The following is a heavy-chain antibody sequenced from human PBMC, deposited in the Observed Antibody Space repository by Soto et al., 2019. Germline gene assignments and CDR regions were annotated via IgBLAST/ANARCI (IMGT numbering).Heavy chain of an antibody. D-gene: IGHD5-18*01. CDR2: ISAYNGNT. V-gene: IGHV1-18*04. CDR3: ARDRVDTAMAYYFDY. Sequence: RASVKVSCKASGYTFTSYGISWVRQAPGQGLEWMGWISAYNGNTNYAQKLQGRVTMTTDTSTSTAYMELRSLRSDDTAVYYCARDRVDTAMAYYFDYWGQGTLVTVSS. CDR1: GYTFTSYG. J-gene: IGHJ4*02.